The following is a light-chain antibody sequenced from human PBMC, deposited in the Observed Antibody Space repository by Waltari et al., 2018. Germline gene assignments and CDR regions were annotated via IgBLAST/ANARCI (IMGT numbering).Light chain of an antibody. CDR2: DVN. CDR1: SSDVGAQNY. CDR3: SSYTSTNTYV. V-gene: IGLV2-14*03. J-gene: IGLJ1*01. Sequence: QSALTQPAAVSESPGQSITLSCTGTSSDVGAQNYFSWYQQHPGEAPKLMIYDVNKRPSGTSNRFSGSKSGNTASLSISGLQAEDEADYYCSSYTSTNTYVFGSGTKVTVL.